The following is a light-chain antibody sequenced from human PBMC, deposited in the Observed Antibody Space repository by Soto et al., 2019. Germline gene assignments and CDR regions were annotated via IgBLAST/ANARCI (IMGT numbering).Light chain of an antibody. V-gene: IGKV1-5*01. CDR2: DAS. J-gene: IGKJ1*01. CDR1: QSISNW. CDR3: QQYNTYPWT. Sequence: DIQMTQSPSTLSASVGDRVTITCRASQSISNWLAWYQQKPGKAPKLLIYDASSLESGVPSRFSGSGSGTEFTLTISSLQPDDFVAYYCQQYNTYPWTFGQGTRVEIK.